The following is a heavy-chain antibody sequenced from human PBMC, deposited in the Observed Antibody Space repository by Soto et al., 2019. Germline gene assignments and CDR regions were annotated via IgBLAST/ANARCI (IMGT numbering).Heavy chain of an antibody. Sequence: GGSLRLSCAASGFTFSNAWMSWVRQAPGKGLEWVGRIKSKTDGGTTDYAAPVKGRFTISRDDSKNTLYLQMNSLKTEDTAVYYCTTWDVVVAAIIDYWGQGTLVTVSS. J-gene: IGHJ4*02. D-gene: IGHD2-15*01. CDR2: IKSKTDGGTT. V-gene: IGHV3-15*01. CDR1: GFTFSNAW. CDR3: TTWDVVVAAIIDY.